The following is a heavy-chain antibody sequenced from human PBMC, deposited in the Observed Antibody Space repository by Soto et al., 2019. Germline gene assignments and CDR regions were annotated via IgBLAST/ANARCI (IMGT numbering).Heavy chain of an antibody. J-gene: IGHJ4*02. CDR3: ARVGRYCSSTSCHSFDY. Sequence: QVQLQESGPGLVKPSQTVSLTCTVSGGSISSGDYYWSWIRQPPGKGLEWIGYIYNSGSTYFNPSLKSPVTMSIDTSKNHFSLKLSSVTAADTAVYYCARVGRYCSSTSCHSFDYWGQGTLVTVSS. D-gene: IGHD2-2*01. V-gene: IGHV4-30-4*01. CDR1: GGSISSGDYY. CDR2: IYNSGST.